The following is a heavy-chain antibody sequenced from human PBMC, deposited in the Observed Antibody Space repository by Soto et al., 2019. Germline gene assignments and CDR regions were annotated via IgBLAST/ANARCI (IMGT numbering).Heavy chain of an antibody. Sequence: QVQLQESGPGLVKPSQTLSLTCTVSGGSISSGDHYWSWIRQPPGKGLEWIGYIYYSGSTHYNPSLKSRVTISVDTTKHQFSLKLSSVTAADTAVYYCASYGFRPLDYSFGMDVWGQGTTVTVSS. CDR2: IYYSGST. CDR1: GGSISSGDHY. D-gene: IGHD3-10*01. V-gene: IGHV4-30-4*01. J-gene: IGHJ6*02. CDR3: ASYGFRPLDYSFGMDV.